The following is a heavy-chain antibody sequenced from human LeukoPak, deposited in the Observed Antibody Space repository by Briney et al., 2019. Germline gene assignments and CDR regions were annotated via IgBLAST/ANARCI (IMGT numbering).Heavy chain of an antibody. Sequence: GASVKVSCKASGYTFTGYYIHWVRQAPGQGLEWMGWINPHSGGTNYAQKFQGGVTMTRDTSISTAYMELSRLRSDDTAVYYCAIGSFYGSGSYSFYYYYYMDVWGKGTTVTVSS. CDR3: AIGSFYGSGSYSFYYYYYMDV. CDR1: GYTFTGYY. V-gene: IGHV1-2*02. D-gene: IGHD3-10*01. J-gene: IGHJ6*03. CDR2: INPHSGGT.